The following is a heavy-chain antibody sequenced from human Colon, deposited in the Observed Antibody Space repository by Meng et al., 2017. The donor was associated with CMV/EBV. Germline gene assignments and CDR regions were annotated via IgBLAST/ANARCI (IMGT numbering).Heavy chain of an antibody. CDR3: VRSSGWSLFDY. J-gene: IGHJ4*02. V-gene: IGHV1-2*02. CDR1: GYTFSDYY. CDR2: IRSDGSAT. Sequence: VHRMQAGGGVKGPGAPVTVSGKTSGYTFSDYYMHWVRQAPGQGLEWMGWIRSDGSATNYAQKFRGRVTMTRDASVSTAYMELSGLTSDDTAVYFCVRSSGWSLFDYWGPGALVTVSS. D-gene: IGHD6-19*01.